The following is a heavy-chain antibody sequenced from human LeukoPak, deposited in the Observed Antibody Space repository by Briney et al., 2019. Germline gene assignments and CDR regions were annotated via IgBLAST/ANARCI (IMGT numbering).Heavy chain of an antibody. J-gene: IGHJ4*02. CDR3: AREYYYGSGNYYNRIDY. CDR2: IDPNSGGT. CDR1: GYTFTGYY. V-gene: IGHV1-2*02. Sequence: ASVKVSCKASGYTFTGYYMHWVRQAPGQALEWMGWIDPNSGGTNYAQKFQCRVTMTRDTSISTAYMVLNRLRSDDTAVYYCAREYYYGSGNYYNRIDYWGQGTLVTVSS. D-gene: IGHD3-10*01.